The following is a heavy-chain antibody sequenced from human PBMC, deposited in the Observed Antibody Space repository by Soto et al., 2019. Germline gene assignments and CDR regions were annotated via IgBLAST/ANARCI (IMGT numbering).Heavy chain of an antibody. CDR2: IYYSGST. J-gene: IGHJ4*02. CDR1: GGSISSYY. Sequence: QVQLQESGPGLVKPSETLSLTCTVSGGSISSYYWSWIRQPPGKGLEWIGYIYYSGSTNYNPSLKSRVTISVDTSKNQFSLKLSSVTAADTAVYYCARGRLSYYGYWGQGTLVTVSS. D-gene: IGHD2-21*02. V-gene: IGHV4-59*01. CDR3: ARGRLSYYGY.